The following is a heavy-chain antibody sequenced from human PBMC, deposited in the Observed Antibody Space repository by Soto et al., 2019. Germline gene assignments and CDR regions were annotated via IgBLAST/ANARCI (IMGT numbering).Heavy chain of an antibody. CDR2: ISYGGGTT. J-gene: IGHJ4*02. D-gene: IGHD5-18*01. V-gene: IGHV3-23*01. CDR3: ARSTSWIQLWLLLGFFNY. CDR1: EFTFSNYA. Sequence: PGGSLRLSCAASEFTFSNYAMSWVRQAPGKGLEWVSAISYGGGTTYYADSVKGRFTISRDNSKNTLYLQMNSLRAEDTAVYYCARSTSWIQLWLLLGFFNYWGQGTLVTVSS.